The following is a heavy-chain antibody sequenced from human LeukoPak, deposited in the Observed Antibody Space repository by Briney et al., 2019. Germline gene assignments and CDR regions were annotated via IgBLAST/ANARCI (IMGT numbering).Heavy chain of an antibody. Sequence: PGGSLRLSCAASGFTVSSNYMSWVRQAPGKGLEWVSVIYSGGSTYYANSVKGRFTISRDNSKNTLYLQMNSLRAEDAAVYYCARAAGPMVRGVSYFDYWGQGTLVTVSS. CDR3: ARAAGPMVRGVSYFDY. J-gene: IGHJ4*02. V-gene: IGHV3-66*01. CDR2: IYSGGST. CDR1: GFTVSSNY. D-gene: IGHD3-10*01.